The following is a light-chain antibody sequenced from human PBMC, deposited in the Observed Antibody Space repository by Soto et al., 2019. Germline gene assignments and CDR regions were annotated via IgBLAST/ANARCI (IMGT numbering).Light chain of an antibody. J-gene: IGKJ1*01. CDR1: QGISNY. CDR3: LQDYNYPTWT. V-gene: IGKV1-6*01. CDR2: AAS. Sequence: IQMTQSPSSLSASVGDRVTMTCRASQGISNYLAWFQHKPGKAPKLLIYAASSLQSGVPSRFSGSGSGTDFTLTISSLQPEDFATYYCLQDYNYPTWTFGQGTKVDIK.